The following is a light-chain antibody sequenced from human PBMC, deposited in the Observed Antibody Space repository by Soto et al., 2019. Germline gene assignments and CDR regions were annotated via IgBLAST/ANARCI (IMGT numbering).Light chain of an antibody. J-gene: IGLJ3*02. CDR2: GVN. CDR1: SSDFGDDKY. Sequence: QSALTQPASVSGSPGQSITVSCTGSSSDFGDDKYVSWYQQQPGKGPNLLIYGVNSRPSGISNRFSDSKSDNTASLTISGVQVEDEAEYFCGSFTTSRIWVFGGGTEATVL. CDR3: GSFTTSRIWV. V-gene: IGLV2-14*01.